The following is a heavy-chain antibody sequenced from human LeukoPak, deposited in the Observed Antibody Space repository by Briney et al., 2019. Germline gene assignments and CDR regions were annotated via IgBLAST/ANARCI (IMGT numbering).Heavy chain of an antibody. CDR3: VKGGGSGFDY. D-gene: IGHD3-10*01. CDR2: ITDSGGST. V-gene: IGHV3-23*01. J-gene: IGHJ4*02. Sequence: GGSLRLSCAASGFTFSYYAMSWVRQAPGKGLEWVSAITDSGGSTFYADSVKGRFTISRDNSRNTVYLQMNDLRAEDTAVYHCVKGGGSGFDYWGQGTLVTVSS. CDR1: GFTFSYYA.